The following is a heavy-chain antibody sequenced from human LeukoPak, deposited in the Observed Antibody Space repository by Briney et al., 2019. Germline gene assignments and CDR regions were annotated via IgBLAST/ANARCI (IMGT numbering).Heavy chain of an antibody. D-gene: IGHD3/OR15-3a*01. V-gene: IGHV3-30*02. CDR1: GFTFDNYG. CDR2: VRYDETNK. CDR3: ARDLGLGDNWFDP. Sequence: QPGGSLRLSCAASGFTFDNYGMHWVRQAPGKGLEWVAFVRYDETNKYYADSVKGRFTISRDNAKNSLYLQMNSLRAEDTAVYYCARDLGLGDNWFDPWGQGTLVTVSS. J-gene: IGHJ5*02.